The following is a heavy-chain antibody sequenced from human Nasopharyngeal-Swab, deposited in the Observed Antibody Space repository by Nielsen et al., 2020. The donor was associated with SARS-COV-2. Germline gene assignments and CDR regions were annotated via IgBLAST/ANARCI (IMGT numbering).Heavy chain of an antibody. CDR2: ISYDGSNK. CDR3: ARDVLRYGHASDAFDI. Sequence: SLKISCAASGFTFSSYAMHWVRQAPGKGLEWVAVISYDGSNKYYADSVKGRFTISRDNSKNTLYLQMNSLRAEDTAVYYCARDVLRYGHASDAFDIWGQGTMVTVSS. D-gene: IGHD3-9*01. V-gene: IGHV3-30-3*01. J-gene: IGHJ3*02. CDR1: GFTFSSYA.